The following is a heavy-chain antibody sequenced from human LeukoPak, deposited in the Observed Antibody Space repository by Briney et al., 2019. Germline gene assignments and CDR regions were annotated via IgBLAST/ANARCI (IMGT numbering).Heavy chain of an antibody. V-gene: IGHV3-48*03. D-gene: IGHD2-2*01. CDR3: VRVYCSTTSCYGVDS. J-gene: IGHJ4*02. CDR2: VSSSATTI. Sequence: GGSLRLSCAASGFIFKNYEMNWVRQAPGGGLEWVSSVSSSATTIYYTDSVKGRFPISRDNVKNSLFLQMNSLRVEDTAVYYCVRVYCSTTSCYGVDSWGQGTLVTVSS. CDR1: GFIFKNYE.